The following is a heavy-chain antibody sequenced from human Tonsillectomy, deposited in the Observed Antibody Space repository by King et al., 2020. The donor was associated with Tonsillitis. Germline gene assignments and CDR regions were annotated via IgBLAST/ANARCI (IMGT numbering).Heavy chain of an antibody. CDR2: IYPGDSDT. Sequence: QLVQSGAEVKKPGESLKISCKGSGYSFTTYWIGWVRRMPGKGLEGMGIIYPGDSDTRCSPSFQGQVTISADKSISTAYLQWSSLKASDTAMYYCARRPGMGRIGPAGAFDIWGQGTMVTVS. V-gene: IGHV5-51*01. CDR3: ARRPGMGRIGPAGAFDI. D-gene: IGHD6-13*01. CDR1: GYSFTTYW. J-gene: IGHJ3*02.